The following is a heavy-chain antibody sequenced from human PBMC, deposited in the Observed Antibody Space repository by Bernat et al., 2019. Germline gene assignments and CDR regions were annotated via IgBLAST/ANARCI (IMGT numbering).Heavy chain of an antibody. CDR1: GFTFSSYV. CDR3: ARSYSSSWYTFDY. V-gene: IGHV3-23*01. CDR2: ISGSGGST. Sequence: EVQLLESGGGLVQPGGSLRLSCAASGFTFSSYVMSWVRQAPGKGLEWVSAISGSGGSTYYADSVKGRFTISRDNSKNTLYLQMNSLRAEDTAVYYCARSYSSSWYTFDYWGQGTLVTVSS. D-gene: IGHD6-13*01. J-gene: IGHJ4*02.